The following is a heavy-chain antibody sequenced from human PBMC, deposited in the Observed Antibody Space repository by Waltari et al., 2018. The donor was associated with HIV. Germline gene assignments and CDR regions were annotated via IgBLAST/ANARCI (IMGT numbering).Heavy chain of an antibody. V-gene: IGHV3-74*01. D-gene: IGHD4-17*01. CDR2: INSDVSNT. CDR1: GFTFSRYW. J-gene: IGHJ4*02. CDR3: ARGLSLGDRYRIDYFHY. Sequence: EVQLVESGGGLVQPGGSLRLSCAASGFTFSRYWMHWVRQAPGKGLVWVSRINSDVSNTDYADSVSGRITISRDNAKNTLYLEMNSLIAEDTAVYYCARGLSLGDRYRIDYFHYWGQGALVTVSS.